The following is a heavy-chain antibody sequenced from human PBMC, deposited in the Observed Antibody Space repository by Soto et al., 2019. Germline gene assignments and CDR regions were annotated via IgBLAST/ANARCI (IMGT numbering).Heavy chain of an antibody. V-gene: IGHV1-69*13. CDR3: AREGVVPAAPDYYYYGMDV. D-gene: IGHD2-2*01. J-gene: IGHJ6*02. Sequence: GASVKVSWKASGGTFSSYAISWVRQAPGQGLEWMGGIIPIFGTANYAQKFQGRVTITADESTSTAYMELSSLRSEDTAVYYCAREGVVPAAPDYYYYGMDVWGQGTTVTVSS. CDR1: GGTFSSYA. CDR2: IIPIFGTA.